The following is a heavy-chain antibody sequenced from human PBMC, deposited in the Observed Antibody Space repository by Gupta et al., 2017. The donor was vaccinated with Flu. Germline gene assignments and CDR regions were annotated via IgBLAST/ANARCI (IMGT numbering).Heavy chain of an antibody. V-gene: IGHV3-48*02. CDR1: GFSLSDCH. D-gene: IGHD2-21*01. CDR3: ARDLDWAFIF. J-gene: IGHJ4*02. CDR2: IGSGGNT. Sequence: EVHLVESGAGLVHPGGSLRLNCVISGFSLSDCHMNWIRQVPGKGPEWISYIGSGGNTDYADSVRGRFTISRDNARDSVFLQMNSLRDEDTALYYCARDLDWAFIFWGQGVLVTVSS.